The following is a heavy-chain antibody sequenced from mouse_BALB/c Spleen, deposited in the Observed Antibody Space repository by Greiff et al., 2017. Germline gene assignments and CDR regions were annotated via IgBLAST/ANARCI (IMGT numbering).Heavy chain of an antibody. D-gene: IGHD2-14*01. CDR1: GYAFSSYW. CDR2: IYPGDGDT. V-gene: IGHV1-80*01. CDR3: ARVYRYGAFDY. Sequence: VQLQQSGAELVRPGSSVKISCKASGYAFSSYWMNWVKQRPGQGLEWIGQIYPGDGDTNYNGKFKGKATLTADKSSSTAYMQLSSLTSEDSAVYFCARVYRYGAFDYWGQGTTLTVSS. J-gene: IGHJ2*01.